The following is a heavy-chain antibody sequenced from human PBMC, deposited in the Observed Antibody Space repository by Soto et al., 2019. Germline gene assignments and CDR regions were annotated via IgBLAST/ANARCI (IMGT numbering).Heavy chain of an antibody. J-gene: IGHJ4*02. CDR2: INPEGSAE. D-gene: IGHD2-8*02. V-gene: IGHV3-7*02. Sequence: EMQLVESGGALVQPGGSLRLSCAASGFTFSSSWMAWVRQAPGKGLEWVANINPEGSAEYYVASVKGRFTISRDNAKNSLYLQMNSLRLEDTALYYCARHGVWCFDFWGQGTLVSISS. CDR3: ARHGVWCFDF. CDR1: GFTFSSSW.